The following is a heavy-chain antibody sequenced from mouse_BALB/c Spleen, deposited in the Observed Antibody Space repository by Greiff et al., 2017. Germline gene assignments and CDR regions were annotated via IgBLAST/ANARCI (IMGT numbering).Heavy chain of an antibody. J-gene: IGHJ4*01. Sequence: EVNVVESGGGLVQPGGSLRLSCATSGFTFTDYYMSWVRQPPGKALEWLGFIRNKANGYTTEYSASVKGRFTISRDNSQSILYLQMNTLRAEDSATYYCARNYYGSAMDYWGQGTSVTVSS. D-gene: IGHD1-1*01. CDR3: ARNYYGSAMDY. CDR1: GFTFTDYY. V-gene: IGHV7-3*02. CDR2: IRNKANGYTT.